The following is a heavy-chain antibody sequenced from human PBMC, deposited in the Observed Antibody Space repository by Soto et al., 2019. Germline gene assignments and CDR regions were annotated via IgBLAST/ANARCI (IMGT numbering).Heavy chain of an antibody. V-gene: IGHV4-30-2*01. D-gene: IGHD6-13*01. CDR3: ARERPDGSRLDP. CDR1: GGSVNSGGYS. CDR2: IYHSGNT. J-gene: IGHJ5*02. Sequence: SDALSLTCAVSGGSVNSGGYSWSWIRQPPGKGLEWIGNIYHSGNTYYNPSLKSRVTISLDRSKNQFSLKLSSVTAADTAVYYCARERPDGSRLDPWGQGTLVTVS.